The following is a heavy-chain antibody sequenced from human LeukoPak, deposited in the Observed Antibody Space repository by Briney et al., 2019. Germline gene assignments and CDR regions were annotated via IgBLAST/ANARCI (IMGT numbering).Heavy chain of an antibody. J-gene: IGHJ4*02. Sequence: SETLSLTCTVSGGSISSYYWNWIRQPPGKGLEWIGYIYYSGTTNYNPSLKSRVSMSVDTSKNQFYLKLSPVTAADTAVYYCARDKGTSYLSSFDYWGQGTLVTVSS. CDR1: GGSISSYY. CDR2: IYYSGTT. D-gene: IGHD6-6*01. CDR3: ARDKGTSYLSSFDY. V-gene: IGHV4-59*01.